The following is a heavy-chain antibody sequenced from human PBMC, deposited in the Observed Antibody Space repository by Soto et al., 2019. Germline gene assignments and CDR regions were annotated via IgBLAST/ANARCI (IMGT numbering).Heavy chain of an antibody. CDR3: ARAQGDYYYYGMDV. CDR1: GGSISSGDY. V-gene: IGHV4-39*01. J-gene: IGHJ6*02. CDR2: IYYSGST. Sequence: PSETLSLTCTVSGGSISSGDYWSWIRQHPGKGLEWIGSIYYSGSTYYNPSLKGRVTISVDTSKNQFSLKLSSVTAADTAVYYCARAQGDYYYYGMDVWGQGTTVTVSS.